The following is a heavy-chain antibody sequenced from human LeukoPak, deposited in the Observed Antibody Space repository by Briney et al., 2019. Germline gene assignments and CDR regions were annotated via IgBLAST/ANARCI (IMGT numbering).Heavy chain of an antibody. CDR3: AKNRHSSSIGAFDY. J-gene: IGHJ4*02. CDR1: GFTFSSYG. CDR2: IRYDGSNK. V-gene: IGHV3-30*02. D-gene: IGHD6-6*01. Sequence: PGGSLRLSCAASGFTFSSYGMHWVRQAPGKGLEWVAFIRYDGSNKYYADSVKGRFTISRDNSKNTLYPQMNSLRAEDTAVYYCAKNRHSSSIGAFDYWGQGTLVTVSS.